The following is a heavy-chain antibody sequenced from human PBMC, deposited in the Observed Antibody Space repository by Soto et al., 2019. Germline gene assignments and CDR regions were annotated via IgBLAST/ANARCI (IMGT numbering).Heavy chain of an antibody. CDR3: SRDRTTVPNPFVI. CDR1: GYTFTGYY. Sequence: ASVKVSCKASGYTFTGYYMHWVRQAPGQGLEWMGWINPNSGGTNYAQKFQGWVTMTRDTSISTAYMELSRLRSDDTAVYYCSRDRTTVPNPFVIRGQGPMVTV. J-gene: IGHJ3*02. CDR2: INPNSGGT. V-gene: IGHV1-2*04. D-gene: IGHD4-17*01.